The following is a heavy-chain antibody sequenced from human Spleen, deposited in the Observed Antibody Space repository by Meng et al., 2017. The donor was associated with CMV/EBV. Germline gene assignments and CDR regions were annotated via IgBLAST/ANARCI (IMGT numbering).Heavy chain of an antibody. CDR1: GGTFSSYA. CDR3: ASSLARTVPAAIFPFDY. D-gene: IGHD2-2*02. V-gene: IGHV1-69*10. Sequence: SVKVSCMASGGTFSSYAISWVRQAPGQGLEWMGGIIPILGIANYAQKFQGRVTITADKSTSTAYMELSSLRSEDTAVYYCASSLARTVPAAIFPFDYWGQGALVTVSS. J-gene: IGHJ4*02. CDR2: IIPILGIA.